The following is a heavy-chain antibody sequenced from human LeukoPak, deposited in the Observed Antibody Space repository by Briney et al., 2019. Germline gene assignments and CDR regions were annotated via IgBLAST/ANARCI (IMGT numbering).Heavy chain of an antibody. Sequence: SQTLSLTCAVSGYSISSGYYWGWIRQPPGKGLEWIGSIFHSGSTYYNPSLKSRVNMSVDTSKNQISLKLSSVTAADTAVYYCARASGSYGSGSYYYYGMDVWGKGTTVTVSS. D-gene: IGHD3-10*01. V-gene: IGHV4-38-2*01. CDR3: ARASGSYGSGSYYYYGMDV. CDR2: IFHSGST. J-gene: IGHJ6*04. CDR1: GYSISSGYY.